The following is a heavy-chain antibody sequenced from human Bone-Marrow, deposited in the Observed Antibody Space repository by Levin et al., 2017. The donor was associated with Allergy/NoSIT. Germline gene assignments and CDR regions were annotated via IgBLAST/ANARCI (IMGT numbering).Heavy chain of an antibody. D-gene: IGHD2-15*01. V-gene: IGHV1-2*02. Sequence: ASVKVSCKGSGYTFTAYYIHWVRQAPGQGLEYMGWINPNSRGTNYVQKFQGRVTMTSDPSISTVYMELTGLRSDDTAFYYCARDPHYTATTGEYWGQGTLVTVSS. J-gene: IGHJ4*02. CDR2: INPNSRGT. CDR3: ARDPHYTATTGEY. CDR1: GYTFTAYY.